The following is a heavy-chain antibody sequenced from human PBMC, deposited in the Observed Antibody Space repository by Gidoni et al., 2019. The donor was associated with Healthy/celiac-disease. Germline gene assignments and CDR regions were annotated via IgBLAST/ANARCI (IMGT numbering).Heavy chain of an antibody. J-gene: IGHJ4*02. V-gene: IGHV4-34*01. Sequence: QVQLQQWGAGLLKPSEPLSLTCAVYGGSFSGYYWSWIRQPPGKGLEWIGEINHSGSTNYNPSLKSRVTISVDTSKNQFSLKLSSVTAADTAVYYCARGRILWFGEGKYYFDYWGQGTLVTVSS. CDR1: GGSFSGYY. CDR3: ARGRILWFGEGKYYFDY. CDR2: INHSGST. D-gene: IGHD3-10*01.